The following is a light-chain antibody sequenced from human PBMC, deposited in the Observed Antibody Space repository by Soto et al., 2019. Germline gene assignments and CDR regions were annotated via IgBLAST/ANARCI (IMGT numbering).Light chain of an antibody. CDR2: GAS. V-gene: IGKV3-15*01. CDR1: QSLSNK. J-gene: IGKJ5*01. Sequence: EIVMTQSPATLSLSPGERASLSCRASQSLSNKLAWYQQKPGQAPRLLIYGASTRATDIPVRFSAGGSGTEFTLTISSLQSEDFAIYYCQQYNNWPITFGQGTRLEIK. CDR3: QQYNNWPIT.